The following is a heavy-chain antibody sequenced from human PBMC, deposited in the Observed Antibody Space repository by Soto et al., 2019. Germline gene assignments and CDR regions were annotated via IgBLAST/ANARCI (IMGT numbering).Heavy chain of an antibody. Sequence: GGSLRLSCAASGFTFSNSGMHWVRQAPGKGLEWLAVTSYDGSDKYYAGSVKGRFTISRDNFKTTLYLQMNSLRAEDTALYYCAKKYPGTRPFDYWGQGTLVTVSS. J-gene: IGHJ4*02. D-gene: IGHD2-2*01. CDR2: TSYDGSDK. V-gene: IGHV3-30*18. CDR1: GFTFSNSG. CDR3: AKKYPGTRPFDY.